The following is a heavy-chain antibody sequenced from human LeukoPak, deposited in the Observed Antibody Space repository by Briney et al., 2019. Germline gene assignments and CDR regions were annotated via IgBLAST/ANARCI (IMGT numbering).Heavy chain of an antibody. V-gene: IGHV3-33*01. D-gene: IGHD6-13*01. CDR2: IWYDGSNK. CDR3: ARDPIAAVRFDY. J-gene: IGHJ4*02. Sequence: GGSLRLSCAASGFTFTSYGMHWVRQAPGKGLEWVEVIWYDGSNKYYADSVEGRFTISRDNSKNTLYLQMNSLRAEDTAVYYCARDPIAAVRFDYWGQGTLVTVSS. CDR1: GFTFTSYG.